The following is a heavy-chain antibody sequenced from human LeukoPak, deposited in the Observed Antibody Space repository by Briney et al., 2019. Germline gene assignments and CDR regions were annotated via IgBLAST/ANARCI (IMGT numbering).Heavy chain of an antibody. D-gene: IGHD3-16*01. CDR2: INPNCGGT. Sequence: ASVTVSCKASGYSFTGNYIHWVRQAPGQGLEWMGWINPNCGGTNYAQKFQVRVSMTRDTSISKTYMELRRLRSDDTAVYYCAMDGGLPGSYYYYGMDVWGQGTTVTVSS. V-gene: IGHV1-2*02. CDR3: AMDGGLPGSYYYYGMDV. J-gene: IGHJ6*02. CDR1: GYSFTGNY.